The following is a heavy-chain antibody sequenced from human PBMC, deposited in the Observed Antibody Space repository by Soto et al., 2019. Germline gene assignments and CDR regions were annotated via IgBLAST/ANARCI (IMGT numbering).Heavy chain of an antibody. J-gene: IGHJ5*02. V-gene: IGHV4-39*01. Sequence: PSETLSLTCTVSGGSISGSSYYWCWIRQPPGKGLEWIGSIYYSGSTYYNPSLKSRVTISVDTSKNQFSLKLSSVTAADTAVYYCARQEVAVVDKWFDPWGRGTLVTVSS. CDR1: GGSISGSSYY. D-gene: IGHD6-19*01. CDR3: ARQEVAVVDKWFDP. CDR2: IYYSGST.